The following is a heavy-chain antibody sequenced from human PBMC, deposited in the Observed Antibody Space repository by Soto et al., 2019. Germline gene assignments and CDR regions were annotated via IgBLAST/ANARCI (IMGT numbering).Heavy chain of an antibody. V-gene: IGHV2-5*02. CDR3: APRTSDSTWSPFGA. CDR1: GFSLTSGEVG. Sequence: QITLIESGPPLVKPTQTLTLTCNFSGFSLTSGEVGVDWIRQPPGKALEWLELIYWDNAKRYTPSLKTRLTITKDPSKTRVLLTITDVDPLDTATYCIAPRTSDSTWSPFGAWGQRARVTVSS. CDR2: IYWDNAK. D-gene: IGHD3-16*01. J-gene: IGHJ5*02.